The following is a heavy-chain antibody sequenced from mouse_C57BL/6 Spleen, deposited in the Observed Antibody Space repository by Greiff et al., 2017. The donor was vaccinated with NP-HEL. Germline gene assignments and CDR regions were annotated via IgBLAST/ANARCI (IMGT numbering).Heavy chain of an antibody. V-gene: IGHV5-16*01. CDR2: INYDGSST. D-gene: IGHD4-1*01. CDR1: GFTFSDYY. Sequence: EVKVVESEGGLVQPGSSMKLSSTASGFTFSDYYMAWVRQVPEKGLEWVANINYDGSSTYYLDSLKSRFIISRDNAKNILYLQMSSLKSEDTATYYCARDPAGGYFDYWGQGTTLTVSS. J-gene: IGHJ2*01. CDR3: ARDPAGGYFDY.